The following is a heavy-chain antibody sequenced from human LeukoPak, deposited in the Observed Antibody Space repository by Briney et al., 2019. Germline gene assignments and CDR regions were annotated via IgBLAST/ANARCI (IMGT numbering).Heavy chain of an antibody. CDR1: GYTFTCYY. Sequence: GASVKVSCKASGYTFTCYYMHWVRQAPGQGLEWMGWINPNSGGTNYAQKFQGRVTMTRDTSISTAYMELSRLRSDDTAVYYCARDPGRRFWGSYRFDYWGQGTLVTVSS. D-gene: IGHD3-16*01. CDR3: ARDPGRRFWGSYRFDY. V-gene: IGHV1-2*02. CDR2: INPNSGGT. J-gene: IGHJ4*02.